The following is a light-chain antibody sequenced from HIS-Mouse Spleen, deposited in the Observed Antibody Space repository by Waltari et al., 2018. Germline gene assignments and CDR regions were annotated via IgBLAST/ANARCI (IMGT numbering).Light chain of an antibody. CDR2: EDN. CDR3: QSYDSSNVV. CDR1: SGSIASNY. J-gene: IGLJ2*01. V-gene: IGLV6-57*02. Sequence: LTQPHSVSESPGKTVTISCTGSSGSIASNYVQWYQQRPGSAPTPVIYEDNQRPSGVPDRFSGSIDSSSNSASLTLSGLKTEDEADYYCQSYDSSNVVFGGGTKLTVL.